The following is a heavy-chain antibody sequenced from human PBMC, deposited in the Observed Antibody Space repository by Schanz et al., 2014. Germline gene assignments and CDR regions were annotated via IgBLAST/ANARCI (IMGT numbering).Heavy chain of an antibody. D-gene: IGHD6-19*01. J-gene: IGHJ4*02. CDR1: GYIFIGYF. CDR3: ARDDGFSSG. CDR2: INPGSGDT. V-gene: IGHV1-2*02. Sequence: QGQLVESGGEVKKPGASVKVSCKASGYIFIGYFIHWVRQAPGQGLEWMGWINPGSGDTKYSPKFQGRVTMTRDTSITTAYMELNRLTYDDTAVYYCARDDGFSSGWGQGPLVTVSS.